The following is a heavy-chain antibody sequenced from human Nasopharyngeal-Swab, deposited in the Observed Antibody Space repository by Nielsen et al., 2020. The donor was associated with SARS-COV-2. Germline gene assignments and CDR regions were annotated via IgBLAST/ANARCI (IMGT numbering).Heavy chain of an antibody. CDR1: GGSFSGYY. CDR3: ARDYAGNYDHYYSMDV. D-gene: IGHD3-16*01. V-gene: IGHV4-59*13. CDR2: IYHSGST. J-gene: IGHJ6*02. Sequence: GSLRLSCAVYGGSFSGYYWSWIRQPPGKGLEWIGYIYHSGSTKYNPSLKSRVTISLDTSNNQISLKLSSVTAADTAVYYCARDYAGNYDHYYSMDVWGQGTTVTVSS.